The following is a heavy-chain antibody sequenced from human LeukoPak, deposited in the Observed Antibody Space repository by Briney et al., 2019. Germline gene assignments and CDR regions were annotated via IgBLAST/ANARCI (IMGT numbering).Heavy chain of an antibody. Sequence: SQTLSLTCTVSGGSISSGGYYWSWIRQHPGKGLEWIGYIYYSGSTYYNPSLKSRVTISVDTSKNQFSLKLSSVTAADTAVYYCAGDKRDYVWGPPSPHYGMDVWGQGTTVTVSS. J-gene: IGHJ6*02. D-gene: IGHD3-16*01. CDR1: GGSISSGGYY. CDR2: IYYSGST. CDR3: AGDKRDYVWGPPSPHYGMDV. V-gene: IGHV4-31*03.